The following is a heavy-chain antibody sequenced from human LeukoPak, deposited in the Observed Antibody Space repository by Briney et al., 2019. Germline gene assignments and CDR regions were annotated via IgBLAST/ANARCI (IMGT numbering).Heavy chain of an antibody. Sequence: ASVKVSCKASGYTFTDYYMHWVRQAPGQGPEWMGWINPNSGGTNYAQKFQGRVTMTRDTSISTAYMELSRLRSDDTAVYYCARGTIVGARRGRLNWFDPWGQGTLVTVSS. CDR1: GYTFTDYY. CDR3: ARGTIVGARRGRLNWFDP. J-gene: IGHJ5*02. CDR2: INPNSGGT. D-gene: IGHD1-26*01. V-gene: IGHV1-2*02.